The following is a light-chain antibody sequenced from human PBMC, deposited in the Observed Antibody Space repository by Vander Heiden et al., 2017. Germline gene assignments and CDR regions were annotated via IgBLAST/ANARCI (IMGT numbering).Light chain of an antibody. J-gene: IGLJ1*01. Sequence: SYVLTQPPSVSVAHGETARIPCGGNNIGSKRVHWYQQKPVPAPVLVVYDDSARPSGIPERFSGSNSGNTATLTITRVEAGDEADYYCQVWHSSTDHYVFGTGTKVTVL. CDR2: DDS. CDR3: QVWHSSTDHYV. CDR1: NIGSKR. V-gene: IGLV3-21*02.